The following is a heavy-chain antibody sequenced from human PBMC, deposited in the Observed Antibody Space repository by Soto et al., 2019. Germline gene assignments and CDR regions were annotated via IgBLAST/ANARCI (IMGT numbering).Heavy chain of an antibody. CDR1: GFTFSRYA. D-gene: IGHD1-7*01. CDR3: AREGYNGNYYFDF. Sequence: PGGSLRLSCAASGFTFSRYAMHWVRQPPGKGLEWVAVISSDVTKKYYADSVKGRFTISRDNSQKMVYVEMNSLRAEDTAVYYCAREGYNGNYYFDFWGQGTLVTVSS. V-gene: IGHV3-30-3*01. J-gene: IGHJ4*02. CDR2: ISSDVTKK.